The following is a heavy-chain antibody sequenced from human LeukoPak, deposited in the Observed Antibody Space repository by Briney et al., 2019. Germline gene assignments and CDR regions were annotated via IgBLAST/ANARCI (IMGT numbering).Heavy chain of an antibody. D-gene: IGHD3-3*01. CDR1: NYSINSGYY. V-gene: IGHV4-38-2*01. CDR3: ARHARQTPDFWSAPLFDP. CDR2: TYPGGSS. J-gene: IGHJ5*02. Sequence: KTSETLSLTCAVSNYSINSGYYWGWIRQPPGKGLEWIGSTYPGGSSYFSSSLKSRVTISVDTSKNQFSLNLRSVTAADTAVYYCARHARQTPDFWSAPLFDPWGQGTLVTVSS.